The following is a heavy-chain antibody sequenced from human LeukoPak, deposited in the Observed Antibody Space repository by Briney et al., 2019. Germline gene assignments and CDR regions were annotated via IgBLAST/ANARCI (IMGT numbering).Heavy chain of an antibody. CDR1: GGSFSSSPYY. CDR3: ASYRRGSFRVVVSATLDY. V-gene: IGHV4-39*01. J-gene: IGHJ4*02. Sequence: PSDTLSLTCTVSGGSFSSSPYYWVRIRQPPGKGLEWIGSIYYSGSIYYNPSLKSRVTISVDTSKNQFSLRLSSVTAADTAVYYCASYRRGSFRVVVSATLDYWGQGTLVTVSS. CDR2: IYYSGSI. D-gene: IGHD2-15*01.